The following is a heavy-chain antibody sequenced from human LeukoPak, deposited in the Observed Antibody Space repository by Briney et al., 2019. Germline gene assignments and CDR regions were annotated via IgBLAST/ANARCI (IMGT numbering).Heavy chain of an antibody. CDR3: ARVSVEGTTWYFDL. V-gene: IGHV4-31*03. J-gene: IGHJ2*01. CDR1: GGSISSGGYY. CDR2: IYYSGSI. D-gene: IGHD2-2*01. Sequence: SETLSLTCTVSGGSISSGGYYWSWIRQHPGKGLEWIGYIYYSGSIYYNPSLKGRVTISVDTSKNQFSLKLSSVTAADTAVYYCARVSVEGTTWYFDLWGRGTLVTVSS.